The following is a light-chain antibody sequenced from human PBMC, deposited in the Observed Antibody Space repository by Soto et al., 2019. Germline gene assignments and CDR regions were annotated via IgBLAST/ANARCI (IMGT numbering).Light chain of an antibody. J-gene: IGLJ3*02. CDR1: ALPKQY. V-gene: IGLV3-25*03. Sequence: YELTQPPSVSVSPGQTARITCSGDALPKQYAYWYQQKPGQAPVLVIYKDSERPSGIPERFSGSSSGTTVTLTISGVQAEDEADYYCQSADSSGTPWVFGGGTKLTVL. CDR2: KDS. CDR3: QSADSSGTPWV.